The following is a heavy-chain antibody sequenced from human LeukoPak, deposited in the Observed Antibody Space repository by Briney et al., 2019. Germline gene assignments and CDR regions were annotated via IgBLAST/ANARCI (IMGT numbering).Heavy chain of an antibody. Sequence: GGSLRLSCAASGFTFSSYSMNWVRQAPGKGLEWVSYISSSSSTIYYADSVKGRFTISRDNAKNSLYLQMNSLRADDTAVYYCATEGAYTTSSPPAYWGQGTRVTVSS. V-gene: IGHV3-48*01. CDR3: ATEGAYTTSSPPAY. CDR2: ISSSSSTI. D-gene: IGHD3-16*01. CDR1: GFTFSSYS. J-gene: IGHJ4*02.